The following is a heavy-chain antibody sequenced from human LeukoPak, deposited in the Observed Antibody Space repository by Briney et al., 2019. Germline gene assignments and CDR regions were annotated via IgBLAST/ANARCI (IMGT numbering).Heavy chain of an antibody. CDR2: ISGSGGST. J-gene: IGHJ4*02. V-gene: IGHV3-23*01. CDR3: AKDFSVPGGYGDPYHDY. Sequence: GGSLRLSCVVSGFTFSESWMSWVRQAPGKGLEWVSAISGSGGSTYYADSVKGRFTISRDNSKNTLYLQMNSLRAEDTAVYYCAKDFSVPGGYGDPYHDYWGQGTLVTVSS. CDR1: GFTFSESW. D-gene: IGHD4-17*01.